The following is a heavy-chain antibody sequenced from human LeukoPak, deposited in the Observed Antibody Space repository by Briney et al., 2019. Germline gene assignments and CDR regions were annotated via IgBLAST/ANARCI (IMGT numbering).Heavy chain of an antibody. CDR2: ISGSGGST. CDR1: GFTFSSYA. J-gene: IGHJ4*02. Sequence: GGSLRLSCAASGFTFSSYAMSWVRQAPGKGLEWVSAISGSGGSTYYADSVKGRFTISRDNSKNTLYLQMNSLRAEDTAVYYCAKPTTGSNYHDSSGYPNWGQGTLVTVSS. D-gene: IGHD3-22*01. V-gene: IGHV3-23*01. CDR3: AKPTTGSNYHDSSGYPN.